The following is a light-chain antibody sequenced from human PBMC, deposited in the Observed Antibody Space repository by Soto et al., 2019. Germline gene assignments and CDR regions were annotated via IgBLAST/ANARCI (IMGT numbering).Light chain of an antibody. V-gene: IGLV2-14*01. Sequence: QSALTQLASVSVSPGQSITIFCTGTSSDVGGYNYVSWYQQHPGKAPKLMIYEVSNRPSGVSDRFSGSKSGNTASLTISGLQAEDEADYYCGSYTSSRIYVFGAGTKVTVL. CDR1: SSDVGGYNY. CDR2: EVS. J-gene: IGLJ1*01. CDR3: GSYTSSRIYV.